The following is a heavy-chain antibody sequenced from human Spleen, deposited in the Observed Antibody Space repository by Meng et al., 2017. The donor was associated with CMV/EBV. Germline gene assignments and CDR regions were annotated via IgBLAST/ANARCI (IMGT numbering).Heavy chain of an antibody. CDR1: GSINSRKW. D-gene: IGHD6-13*01. CDR3: ARRLSRGIAARKPYFDY. J-gene: IGHJ4*02. CDR2: ISPSGST. Sequence: GSINSRKWWRWIRQPPGKGLEWIGEISPSGSTNYNPSLKSRVTISVDTSKNQFSLNLSSVTAADTAVYYCARRLSRGIAARKPYFDYWGQGTLVTVSS. V-gene: IGHV4-4*02.